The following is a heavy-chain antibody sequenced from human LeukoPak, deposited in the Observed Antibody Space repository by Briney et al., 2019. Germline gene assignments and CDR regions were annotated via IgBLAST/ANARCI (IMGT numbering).Heavy chain of an antibody. J-gene: IGHJ3*02. D-gene: IGHD7-27*01. CDR2: ISYDGSNK. CDR3: ARPQDFGLTGMNAFDI. V-gene: IGHV3-30*04. Sequence: GGSLRLSCAASGFTFSSYAMHWVRQAPGKGLEWVAVISYDGSNKKYADSVKGRFTISRDNSKNTLYLQMNSLRAEDTAVYYCARPQDFGLTGMNAFDIWGQGTMFTVSS. CDR1: GFTFSSYA.